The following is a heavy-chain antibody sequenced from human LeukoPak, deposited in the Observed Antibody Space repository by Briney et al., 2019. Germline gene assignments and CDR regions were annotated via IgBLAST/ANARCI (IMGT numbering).Heavy chain of an antibody. J-gene: IGHJ4*02. CDR1: GGTFSSYA. V-gene: IGHV1-69*04. Sequence: SVKVSCKASGGTFSSYAISWVRQAPGQGLEWMGRIIPILGIANYAQKFQGRVTITADKSTSTAYMELSSLRSEDTAVYYCAGSYGDYVVTDVRWGQGTLVTVSS. CDR2: IIPILGIA. D-gene: IGHD4-17*01. CDR3: AGSYGDYVVTDVR.